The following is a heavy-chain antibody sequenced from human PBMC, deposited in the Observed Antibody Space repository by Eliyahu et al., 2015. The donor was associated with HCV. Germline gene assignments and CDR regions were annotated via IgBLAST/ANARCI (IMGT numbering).Heavy chain of an antibody. CDR1: GGSXSXYX. Sequence: QAQLQESGPGLVKPSETLSLTCTVXGGSXSXYXWXWIRQPPGKGLEWIGYIYYSGSTNYNPSLKSRVTISVDTSKNQFSLKLSSVTAVDTAVYYCARAFRGSGGSLVYYYYYGMDVWGQGTTVTVSS. CDR2: IYYSGST. V-gene: IGHV4-59*01. CDR3: ARAFRGSGGSLVYYYYYGMDV. J-gene: IGHJ6*02. D-gene: IGHD2-15*01.